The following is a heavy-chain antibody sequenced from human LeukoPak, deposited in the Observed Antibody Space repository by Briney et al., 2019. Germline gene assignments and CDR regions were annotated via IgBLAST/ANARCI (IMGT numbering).Heavy chain of an antibody. D-gene: IGHD3-3*01. CDR3: ATDRGWRTSGYYLYYFEY. J-gene: IGHJ4*02. Sequence: GSLRLSCAASGFIFTNYFMSWVRQAPGKGLEWVASIKHDGSEKYYVDSVRGRFTISRDNTMNSLYLQMSSLRAEDTAVYYCATDRGWRTSGYYLYYFEYWGQGTLVTYSS. CDR2: IKHDGSEK. V-gene: IGHV3-7*01. CDR1: GFIFTNYF.